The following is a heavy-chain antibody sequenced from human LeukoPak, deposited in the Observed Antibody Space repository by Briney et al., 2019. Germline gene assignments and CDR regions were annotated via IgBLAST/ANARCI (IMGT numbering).Heavy chain of an antibody. CDR2: IKQDGSEK. J-gene: IGHJ4*02. CDR3: ARSGIAAAGGDFDY. Sequence: GGSLRLSCAASGFTFSRYWTSWVRQATGKGLEWVANIKQDGSEKFYVDSVKGRFTISRDNAKNSLYLQMNSLRAEDTAVYYCARSGIAAAGGDFDYWGQGTLVTVSS. V-gene: IGHV3-7*03. D-gene: IGHD6-13*01. CDR1: GFTFSRYW.